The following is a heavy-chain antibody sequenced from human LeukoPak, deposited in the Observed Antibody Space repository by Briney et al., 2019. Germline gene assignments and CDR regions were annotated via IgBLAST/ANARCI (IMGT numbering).Heavy chain of an antibody. V-gene: IGHV4-59*01. D-gene: IGHD6-19*01. J-gene: IGHJ5*02. CDR1: GGSISDYY. CDR3: ARDGSSGWRSWFDP. Sequence: SETLSLTCTVSGGSISDYYWSWIRQPPGKGLEWIGYIYYSGSTNYNPPLKSRVTISVDTSKNQFSLKLSSVTAADTAVYYCARDGSSGWRSWFDPWGQGTLVTVSS. CDR2: IYYSGST.